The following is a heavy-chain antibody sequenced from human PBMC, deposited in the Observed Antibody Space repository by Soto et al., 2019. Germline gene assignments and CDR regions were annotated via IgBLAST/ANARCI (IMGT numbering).Heavy chain of an antibody. V-gene: IGHV3-30*09. J-gene: IGHJ6*02. CDR2: ISYDGSDK. CDR1: GFKYTDFA. D-gene: IGHD3-22*01. CDR3: ARRAWDSYYAIDV. Sequence: VQLVESGGGEVQPGRSLRLSCAASGFKYTDFALHWVRQAPGKGLEWVAIISYDGSDKYYADSVKGRFVISRDNPKNTLYLEMNRLSPEDTAVYFCARRAWDSYYAIDVWGQGTTVTVFS.